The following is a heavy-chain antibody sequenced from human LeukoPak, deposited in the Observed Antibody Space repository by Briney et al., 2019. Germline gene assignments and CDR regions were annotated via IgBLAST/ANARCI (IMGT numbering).Heavy chain of an antibody. D-gene: IGHD1-26*01. J-gene: IGHJ4*02. CDR1: GFTFSSYA. V-gene: IGHV3-23*01. Sequence: PGGSLSLSCAASGFTFSSYAMSWVRQAPEKGLEWVSAISGSGGSTYYADSVKGRFTISRDNSKNTLYLQMNSLRAEDTAVYYCAGYSGSYPGLWGRGTLVTVSS. CDR2: ISGSGGST. CDR3: AGYSGSYPGL.